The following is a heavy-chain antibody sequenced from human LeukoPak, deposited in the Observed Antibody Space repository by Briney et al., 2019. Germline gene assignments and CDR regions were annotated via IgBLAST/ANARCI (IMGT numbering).Heavy chain of an antibody. CDR1: GYTFNDYY. CDR2: ISALSGGT. CDR3: TSLGATTIHYYRMDV. J-gene: IGHJ6*01. V-gene: IGHV1-2*02. Sequence: SVTVSCKASGYTFNDYYLHWVRQAPGQGLEWMGWISALSGGTNYAQKFQGSVTMTRITSITTGYMELSSLRSDDPAVYYCTSLGATTIHYYRMDVWGEGTTVTVSS. D-gene: IGHD1-26*01.